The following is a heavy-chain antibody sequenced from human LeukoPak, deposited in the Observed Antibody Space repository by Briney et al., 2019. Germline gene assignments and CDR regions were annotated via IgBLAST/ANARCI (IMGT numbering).Heavy chain of an antibody. D-gene: IGHD3-22*01. CDR2: IYNSGST. CDR3: ARMYYDSGAYYRRAFDI. Sequence: PSETLSLTCTVSGVSISTYYWSWIRQPPGKGLEWIAYIYNSGSTNSNPSLKSRVTISVDTSKNQFSLRLSSVTAADTAVYYCARMYYDSGAYYRRAFDIWGQGTMVSVSS. CDR1: GVSISTYY. J-gene: IGHJ3*02. V-gene: IGHV4-59*01.